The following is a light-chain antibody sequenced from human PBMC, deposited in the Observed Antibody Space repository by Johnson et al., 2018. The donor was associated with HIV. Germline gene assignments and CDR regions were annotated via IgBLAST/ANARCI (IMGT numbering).Light chain of an antibody. J-gene: IGLJ1*01. V-gene: IGLV1-51*01. Sequence: QSVLTQSPSVSAAPGQKVTISCSGSSSNIGYNYVSWYQQLPGTAPKLLIYDNNKRPSGIPDRFSGSKSGTSATLGITGLQTGDDADYYCGTWDSSLSAQVFGTGTKVTVL. CDR3: GTWDSSLSAQV. CDR1: SSNIGYNY. CDR2: DNN.